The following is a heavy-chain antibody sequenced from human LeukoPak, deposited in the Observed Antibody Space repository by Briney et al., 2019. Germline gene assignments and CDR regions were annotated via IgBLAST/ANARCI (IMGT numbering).Heavy chain of an antibody. J-gene: IGHJ4*02. D-gene: IGHD6-19*01. V-gene: IGHV3-23*01. CDR1: GFTFSSNA. CDR2: ITVSGGNT. Sequence: QTGGSLRLSCAASGFTFSSNAMSWVRQAPGKGLEWVSGITVSGGNTYYADSVKGRFTISRDNSKNTPYLQMSSLRAEDTAVYYCAKAGSGWYYYFDYWGQGTLVTVSS. CDR3: AKAGSGWYYYFDY.